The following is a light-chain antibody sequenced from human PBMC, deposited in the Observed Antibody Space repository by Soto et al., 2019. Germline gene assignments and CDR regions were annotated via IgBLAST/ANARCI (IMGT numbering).Light chain of an antibody. J-gene: IGLJ2*01. V-gene: IGLV1-40*01. CDR1: SSNIGAGYD. CDR3: QSYASSLSVL. Sequence: QAVVTQPPSVSGAPGQRVTISCTGSSSNIGAGYDVHWYQQLPGTAPKLLIYGNSNRPSGVPDRFSGSKSGTSASLAITGLHAEDEADYYCQSYASSLSVLFGGGTKVTVL. CDR2: GNS.